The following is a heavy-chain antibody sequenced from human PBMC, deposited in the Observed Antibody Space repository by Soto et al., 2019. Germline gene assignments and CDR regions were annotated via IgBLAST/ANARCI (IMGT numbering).Heavy chain of an antibody. J-gene: IGHJ4*02. CDR2: VYSGDIT. CDR1: GFTVSSSY. Sequence: EVQLVESGGALVQPGESLRLSCAASGFTVSSSYMSWVRQAPGKGLEWVSVVYSGDITYYADSVRGRFTISRDNSKNTVYLQMSSLRAEDTAVYYCARDSYGDLPNWGQGTLVTVSS. CDR3: ARDSYGDLPN. D-gene: IGHD4-17*01. V-gene: IGHV3-66*01.